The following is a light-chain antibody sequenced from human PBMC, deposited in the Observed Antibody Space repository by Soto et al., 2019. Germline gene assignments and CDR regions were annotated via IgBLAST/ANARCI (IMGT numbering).Light chain of an antibody. CDR1: QSVSSSY. J-gene: IGKJ4*01. V-gene: IGKV3-20*01. CDR2: DAS. Sequence: EIVLTQSPGTLSLSPGERATLSCRASQSVSSSYLAWYQQKPGQAPRLLIYDASSRATGIPERFSGSGSGTDFTLTISRLEAEDFAVYYCQQYGSVPLTFGGGTKVELK. CDR3: QQYGSVPLT.